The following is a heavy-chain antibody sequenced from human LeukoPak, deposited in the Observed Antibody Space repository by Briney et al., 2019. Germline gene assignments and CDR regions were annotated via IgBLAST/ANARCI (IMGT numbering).Heavy chain of an antibody. D-gene: IGHD2-8*01. CDR3: ARVPRRYCTNGVCTLDY. CDR2: INPNSGGT. J-gene: IGHJ4*02. CDR1: GYTFTSYD. Sequence: GASVKVSCKASGYTFTSYDIIWVRQAPGQGLEWMGWINPNSGGTNYAQKFQGRVTMTRDTSISTAYMELSRLRSDDTAVYYCARVPRRYCTNGVCTLDYWGQGTLVTVSS. V-gene: IGHV1-2*02.